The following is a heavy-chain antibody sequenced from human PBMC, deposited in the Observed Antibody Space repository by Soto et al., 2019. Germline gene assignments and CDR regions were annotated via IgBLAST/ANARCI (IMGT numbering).Heavy chain of an antibody. J-gene: IGHJ4*02. D-gene: IGHD1-26*01. CDR2: INPNSGGT. V-gene: IGHV1-2*04. Sequence: GTSVKVSCKASGYTFTGYYMHWVRQAPGQGLEWMGWINPNSGGTNYAQRFQGWVTMTRDTSISTAYMELSRLRSDDTAVYYCARARSYGQAGSFDYWGQGTLVTVSS. CDR1: GYTFTGYY. CDR3: ARARSYGQAGSFDY.